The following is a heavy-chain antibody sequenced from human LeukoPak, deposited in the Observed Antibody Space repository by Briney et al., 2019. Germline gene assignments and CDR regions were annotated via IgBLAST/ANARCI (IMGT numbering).Heavy chain of an antibody. CDR3: ARDYSNQRGFDY. J-gene: IGHJ4*02. V-gene: IGHV4-39*02. D-gene: IGHD4-11*01. CDR2: IYYSGST. CDR1: GGSISSSSYY. Sequence: PSETLSLTCTVSGGSISSSSYYWGWIRQPPGKGLEWIGSIYYSGSTYYNPSLKSRVTISVDTSKNQFSLKLSSVTAADTAVYYCARDYSNQRGFDYWGQGTLVTVSS.